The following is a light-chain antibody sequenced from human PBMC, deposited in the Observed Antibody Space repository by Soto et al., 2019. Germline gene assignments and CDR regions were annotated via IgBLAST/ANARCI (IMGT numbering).Light chain of an antibody. CDR3: QSYNSAPLT. J-gene: IGKJ4*01. V-gene: IGKV1-27*01. CDR1: QGISNY. CDR2: GAS. Sequence: DIQMTQSPSSLSASVGDRVTITCRASQGISNYLLWYQQKPGKVPKLLIYGASIMQLGVPSRFSGSGSGTDFTLTISSLQPEDVETYYYQSYNSAPLTFGGGTKVEIK.